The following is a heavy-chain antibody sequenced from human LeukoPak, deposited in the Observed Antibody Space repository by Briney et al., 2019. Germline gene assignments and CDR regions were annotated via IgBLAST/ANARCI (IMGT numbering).Heavy chain of an antibody. D-gene: IGHD2-15*01. CDR3: ARQGPGYCSGGSCYDNWFDP. CDR1: GYTFTGYY. V-gene: IGHV1-2*04. J-gene: IGHJ5*02. CDR2: INPNSGGT. Sequence: ASVKVSCKASGYTFTGYYMHWVRQAPGQGLEWMGWINPNSGGTNYAQKFQGWVTMTRDTSISTAYMELSRLRSDDTAVYYCARQGPGYCSGGSCYDNWFDPWSQGTLVTVSS.